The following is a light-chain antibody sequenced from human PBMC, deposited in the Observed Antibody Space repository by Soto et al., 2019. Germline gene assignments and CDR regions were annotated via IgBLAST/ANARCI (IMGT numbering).Light chain of an antibody. V-gene: IGKV3D-20*02. CDR1: QSVGGSF. Sequence: ETVLTQSPGTLSLSPGERATLSCRASQSVGGSFLAWYQQRPGQAPRLLIYHTSYRATGIPDRFSGSGSGTEFTLTISSLQSEDFAVYYCQQSNNWPWTFGQGTKVDIK. J-gene: IGKJ1*01. CDR3: QQSNNWPWT. CDR2: HTS.